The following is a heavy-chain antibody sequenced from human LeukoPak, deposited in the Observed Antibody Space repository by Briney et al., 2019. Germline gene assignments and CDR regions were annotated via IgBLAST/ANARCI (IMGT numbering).Heavy chain of an antibody. D-gene: IGHD3-22*01. J-gene: IGHJ4*02. Sequence: SETLSLTCTVSGGSISSYYWSWIRQPPGKGLEWIGYIYYSGSTNYNPSLKSRVTISLDTSKKQFSLKLSSVTAADTAVYYCARDPHYYDSSGHHPYYFDYWGQGTLVTVSS. CDR2: IYYSGST. CDR3: ARDPHYYDSSGHHPYYFDY. V-gene: IGHV4-59*01. CDR1: GGSISSYY.